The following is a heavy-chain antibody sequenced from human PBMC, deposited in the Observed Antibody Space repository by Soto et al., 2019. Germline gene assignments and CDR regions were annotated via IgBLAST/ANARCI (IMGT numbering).Heavy chain of an antibody. Sequence: PSETLSLTCTVSGGSISSYYWSWIRQPPGRGLEWIGYIYYSGSTNYNPSLKSRVTISVDTSKNQFSLKLSSVTAADTAVYYCAVAAAMDSSGYWIPDAFDIWVQGTMVTVSS. CDR3: AVAAAMDSSGYWIPDAFDI. D-gene: IGHD3-22*01. CDR2: IYYSGST. CDR1: GGSISSYY. J-gene: IGHJ3*02. V-gene: IGHV4-59*01.